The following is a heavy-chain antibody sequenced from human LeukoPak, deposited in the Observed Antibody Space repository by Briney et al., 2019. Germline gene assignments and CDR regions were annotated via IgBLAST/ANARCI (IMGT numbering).Heavy chain of an antibody. J-gene: IGHJ4*02. CDR3: ARDAGMKQQLDYFDY. D-gene: IGHD6-13*01. CDR2: INPSGSST. CDR1: GYTFTSYY. Sequence: GASVKVSCKASGYTFTSYYMHWVRQAPGQGLEWMGIINPSGSSTSYTQKFQGRVAMTRDTTTSTVYMELSSLRAEDTAVYYCARDAGMKQQLDYFDYWGQGALVTVSS. V-gene: IGHV1-46*01.